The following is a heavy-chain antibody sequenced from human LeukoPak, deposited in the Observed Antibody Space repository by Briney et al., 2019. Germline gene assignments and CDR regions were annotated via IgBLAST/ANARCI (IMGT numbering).Heavy chain of an antibody. Sequence: SDTLSLTRIVSGGSIRSSSYYWGWIRQPPGKGLEWIGSIYYSGSTYYNPSLKSRDTISVDASKNLFSLKLSSVTAADTAVYSCARQYYGSGPAWGQGTQVTVSS. CDR1: GGSIRSSSYY. V-gene: IGHV4-39*01. D-gene: IGHD3-10*01. CDR3: ARQYYGSGPA. CDR2: IYYSGST. J-gene: IGHJ5*02.